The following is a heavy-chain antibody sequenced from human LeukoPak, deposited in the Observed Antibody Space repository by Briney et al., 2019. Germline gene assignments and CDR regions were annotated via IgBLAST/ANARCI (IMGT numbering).Heavy chain of an antibody. CDR2: INHSGST. V-gene: IGHV4-34*01. D-gene: IGHD1-26*01. J-gene: IGHJ4*02. Sequence: SETLSLTCAVYGGSFSGYYWSWIRQPPGKGLEWIGEINHSGSTNYNPSLKSRVTISVDTSKNQFSLKLSSVTAADTAVYYCARVGDETRGSYFDYWGQGTLVTVSS. CDR3: ARVGDETRGSYFDY. CDR1: GGSFSGYY.